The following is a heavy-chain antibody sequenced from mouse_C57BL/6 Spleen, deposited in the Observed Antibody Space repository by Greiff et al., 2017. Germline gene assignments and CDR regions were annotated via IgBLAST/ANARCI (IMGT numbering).Heavy chain of an antibody. D-gene: IGHD2-5*01. CDR2: IDPSDSYT. CDR3: ARNYYSNSHYDMDY. CDR1: GYTFTSYW. V-gene: IGHV1-50*01. J-gene: IGHJ4*01. Sequence: QVQLQQPGAELVKPGASVKLSCKASGYTFTSYWMPWVKQRPGQGLEWIGEIDPSDSYTNYNQKFKGKATLTVDTSSSTAYMQLSSLTSEDSAVYYCARNYYSNSHYDMDYWGQGTSVTVSS.